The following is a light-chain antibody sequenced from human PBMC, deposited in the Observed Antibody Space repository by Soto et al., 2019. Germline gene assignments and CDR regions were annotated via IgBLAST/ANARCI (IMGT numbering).Light chain of an antibody. CDR2: AAS. CDR1: QSISSY. CDR3: QPIYSTLT. Sequence: DIQMTHSPSSLSASVGDRVTITCRASQSISSYLNWYHQKPGKAPKLLIYAASSLQSGVPSRFSGSGSGTDFTLTISSLQPEDFATYYCQPIYSTLTFGGGTKVEIK. V-gene: IGKV1-39*01. J-gene: IGKJ4*01.